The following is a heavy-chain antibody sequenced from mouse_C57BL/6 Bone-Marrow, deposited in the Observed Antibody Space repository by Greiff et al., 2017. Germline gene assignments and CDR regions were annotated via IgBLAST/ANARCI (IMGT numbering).Heavy chain of an antibody. CDR1: GYTFTSYG. V-gene: IGHV1-81*01. D-gene: IGHD2-3*01. CDR3: ARGGGLLQAWFAY. J-gene: IGHJ3*01. Sequence: QVQLQQSGAELARPGASVKLSCKASGYTFTSYGISWVKQRTGQGLEWIGEIYPRSGNTYYNEKLKGKATLTADKSSSTAYMELRSLTSEDSAVYFCARGGGLLQAWFAYWGQGTLVTVSA. CDR2: IYPRSGNT.